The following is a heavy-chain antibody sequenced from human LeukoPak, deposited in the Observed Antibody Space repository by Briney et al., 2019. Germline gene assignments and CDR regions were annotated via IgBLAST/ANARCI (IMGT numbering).Heavy chain of an antibody. J-gene: IGHJ4*02. V-gene: IGHV3-23*01. Sequence: GGSLRLSCAASGFTFSSYAMSWVRQAPGKGLEWVSAISGRGGSTYYADSVKGRFTISRDNAQNSLYLQMNSLRAEDTAIYYCVRDRGTYRPIDYWGQGTLVTVSS. D-gene: IGHD1-26*01. CDR1: GFTFSSYA. CDR3: VRDRGTYRPIDY. CDR2: ISGRGGST.